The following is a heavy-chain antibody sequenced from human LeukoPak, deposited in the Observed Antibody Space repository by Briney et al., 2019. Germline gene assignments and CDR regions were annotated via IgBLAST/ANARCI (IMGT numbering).Heavy chain of an antibody. CDR1: GFTFSSYS. Sequence: GGSLRLSCAASGFTFSSYSMNWVRQAPGKGLEWVSSISSSSSYIYYADSVKGRFTISRDNAKNSLYLQMNSLRAEDTAVYYCARSITIFGGGGYWGQGTLVTVSS. D-gene: IGHD3-3*01. V-gene: IGHV3-21*01. CDR3: ARSITIFGGGGY. J-gene: IGHJ4*02. CDR2: ISSSSSYI.